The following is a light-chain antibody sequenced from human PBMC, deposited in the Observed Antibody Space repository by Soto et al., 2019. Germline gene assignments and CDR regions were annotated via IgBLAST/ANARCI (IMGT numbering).Light chain of an antibody. Sequence: MTQSPSSVSASVGDRVTITCRASQSVSSSYLAWYQQKPGRAPRLLIHGASTRATGIPARFSGSGSGTEFTLTISSLQSEDLAVYFCQQYHNWPPTFGQGTKVDIK. J-gene: IGKJ1*01. CDR2: GAS. CDR1: QSVSSSY. CDR3: QQYHNWPPT. V-gene: IGKV3-15*01.